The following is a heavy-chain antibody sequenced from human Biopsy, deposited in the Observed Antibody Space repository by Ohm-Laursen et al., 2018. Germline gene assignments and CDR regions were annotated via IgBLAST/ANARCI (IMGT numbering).Heavy chain of an antibody. CDR1: GFSFSDYH. V-gene: IGHV3-23*01. CDR2: IDSSAAST. CDR3: ASDLNGDPSAFDY. Sequence: GSLRLSCAASGFSFSDYHMNWVRQAPGKGLDWVSSIDSSAASTFYADSAKGRFTISRDNSKNTLFLQMNSLRAADTAIYYCASDLNGDPSAFDYWGQGTPVTVSS. D-gene: IGHD4-17*01. J-gene: IGHJ4*02.